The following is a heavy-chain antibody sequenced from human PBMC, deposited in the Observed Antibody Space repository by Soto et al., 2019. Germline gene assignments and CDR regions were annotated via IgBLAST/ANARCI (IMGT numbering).Heavy chain of an antibody. J-gene: IGHJ3*01. CDR2: IGLGSSTK. V-gene: IGHV3-48*01. D-gene: IGHD3-22*01. CDR3: ARDQLYYNDISGRPLNAFDV. Sequence: GGSLRLSCAASVFTFRNYGMNWVRQAPGKGLEWVSYIGLGSSTKYYADSVEGRFTISRDNAKNSLYLQMNSLRAEDTAAYYCARDQLYYNDISGRPLNAFDVWGQGTMVTV. CDR1: VFTFRNYG.